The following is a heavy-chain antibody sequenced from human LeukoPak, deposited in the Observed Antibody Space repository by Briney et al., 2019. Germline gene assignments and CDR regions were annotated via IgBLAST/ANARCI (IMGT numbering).Heavy chain of an antibody. CDR3: ARAPQDTAMVYFDY. D-gene: IGHD5-18*01. CDR1: GGSISSGGYS. V-gene: IGHV4-30-2*01. Sequence: SETLSLTCAVSGGSISSGGYSWSWIRQPPGKGLEWLGYIYHSGSTYYNPSLKSRVTISVDRSKNQFSLKLSSVTAADTAVYYCARAPQDTAMVYFDYWGQGTLVTVSS. CDR2: IYHSGST. J-gene: IGHJ4*02.